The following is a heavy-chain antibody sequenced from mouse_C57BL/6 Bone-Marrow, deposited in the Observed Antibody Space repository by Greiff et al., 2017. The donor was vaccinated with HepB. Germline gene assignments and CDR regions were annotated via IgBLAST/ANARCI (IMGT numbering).Heavy chain of an antibody. V-gene: IGHV5-17*01. CDR2: ISSGSSTI. J-gene: IGHJ2*01. CDR1: GFTFSDYG. D-gene: IGHD2-5*01. Sequence: EVKVVESGGGLVKPGGSLKLSCAASGFTFSDYGMHWVRQAPEKGLEWVAYISSGSSTIYYADTVKGRFTISRDNAKNTLFLQMTSLRSEDTAMYYCAREDSNGYYFDYWGQGTTLTVSS. CDR3: AREDSNGYYFDY.